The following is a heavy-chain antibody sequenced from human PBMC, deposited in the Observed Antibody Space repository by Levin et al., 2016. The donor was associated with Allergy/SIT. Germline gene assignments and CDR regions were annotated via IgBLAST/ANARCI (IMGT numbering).Heavy chain of an antibody. CDR2: ISGTGVSA. J-gene: IGHJ5*02. CDR3: VRLAGNRFDP. CDR1: GFNFSSYA. V-gene: IGHV3-23*01. Sequence: GESLKISCAASGFNFSSYAMTWVRQAPGKGLEWVSVISGTGVSAYYADSVKGRVTISRDNAKKSLYLQMNSLRAEDTAIYYCVRLAGNRFDPWGQGTLVTVSS.